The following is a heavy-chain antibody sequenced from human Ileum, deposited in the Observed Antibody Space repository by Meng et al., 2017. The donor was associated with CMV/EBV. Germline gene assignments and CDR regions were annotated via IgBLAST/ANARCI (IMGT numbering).Heavy chain of an antibody. CDR2: IYYSGST. CDR3: ARGVEMATSVDY. D-gene: IGHD5-24*01. CDR1: GGSISSGDYY. Sequence: TVSGGSISSGDYYWSWIRQPPGKGLEWIGYIYYSGSTYYNPSLKSRVTISVDTSKNQFSLKLSSVTAADTAVYYCARGVEMATSVDYWGQGTLVTVSS. V-gene: IGHV4-30-4*08. J-gene: IGHJ4*02.